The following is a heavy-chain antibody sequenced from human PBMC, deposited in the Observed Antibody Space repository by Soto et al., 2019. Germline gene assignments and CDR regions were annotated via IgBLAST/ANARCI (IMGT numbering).Heavy chain of an antibody. Sequence: GASVKVSCKASGYTFTGYYMHWVRQAPGQGLEWMGWINPNSGDTNYAQNFRGRVTMTWDTSISTAYMELSSLRSDDSAVYYCARVTAAAGTWAFWGQGTLVTVSS. J-gene: IGHJ4*02. CDR2: INPNSGDT. CDR1: GYTFTGYY. V-gene: IGHV1-2*02. D-gene: IGHD6-13*01. CDR3: ARVTAAAGTWAF.